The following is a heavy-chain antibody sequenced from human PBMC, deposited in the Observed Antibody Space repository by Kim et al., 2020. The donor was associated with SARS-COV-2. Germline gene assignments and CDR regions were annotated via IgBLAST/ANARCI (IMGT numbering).Heavy chain of an antibody. D-gene: IGHD1-26*01. V-gene: IGHV3-21*01. CDR2: ISSSSYI. Sequence: GGSLRLSCAASGFTFSSYSMNWVRQAPGKGLEWVSSISSSSYIYYADSVKGRFTISRDNAKNSLYLQMNSLRAEDTAVYYCARSRSGSYYWIAFDIWGQGTMVTVSS. CDR3: ARSRSGSYYWIAFDI. J-gene: IGHJ3*02. CDR1: GFTFSSYS.